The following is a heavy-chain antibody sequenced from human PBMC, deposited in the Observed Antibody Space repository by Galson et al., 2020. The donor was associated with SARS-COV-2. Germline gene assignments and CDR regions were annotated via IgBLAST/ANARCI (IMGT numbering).Heavy chain of an antibody. Sequence: GESLKIYCVASGFTFSSNAMSWVRQAPGKGLEWVSLISGRGGTTFYADSVKGRFTISRDNSKTTLYLQMNSLRADDTAIYYCATAYSGYNFPYYYYYGVDVWGQGTTVTVSS. D-gene: IGHD5-12*01. CDR1: GFTFSSNA. CDR3: ATAYSGYNFPYYYYYGVDV. V-gene: IGHV3-23*01. CDR2: ISGRGGTT. J-gene: IGHJ6*02.